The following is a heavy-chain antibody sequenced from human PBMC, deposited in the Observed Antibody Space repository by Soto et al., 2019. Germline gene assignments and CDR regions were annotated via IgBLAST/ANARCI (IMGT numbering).Heavy chain of an antibody. J-gene: IGHJ5*02. CDR3: ASNPGRITIFGVVIKNWFDP. CDR1: GGTFSSYA. D-gene: IGHD3-3*01. V-gene: IGHV1-69*13. CDR2: IIPIFGTA. Sequence: ASVTVSCKASGGTFSSYAISWVRQAPGQGLEWMGGIIPIFGTANYAQKFQGRVTITADESTSTAYMELSSLRSEDTAVYYCASNPGRITIFGVVIKNWFDPWGQGTLVTVSS.